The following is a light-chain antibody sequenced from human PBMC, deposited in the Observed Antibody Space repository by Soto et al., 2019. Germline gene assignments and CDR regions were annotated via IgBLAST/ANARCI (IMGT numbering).Light chain of an antibody. CDR3: QQYNNLPRT. CDR1: QSVSNNY. CDR2: GAS. V-gene: IGKV3-20*01. J-gene: IGKJ4*01. Sequence: EIVLTQSPGTLSLYPGERATLSCRASQSVSNNYLAWYQQKPGQAPRLLIYGASNRATGIPDRFSGSGSGTDFTLTISRLEPEDFAVYYCQQYNNLPRTFGGGTKVDIK.